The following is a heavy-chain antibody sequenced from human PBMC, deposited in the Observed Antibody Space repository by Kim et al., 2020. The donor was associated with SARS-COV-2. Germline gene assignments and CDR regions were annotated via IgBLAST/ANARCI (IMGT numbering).Heavy chain of an antibody. CDR3: TRLGGEGGYNFAFDV. J-gene: IGHJ3*01. CDR1: GFTLSGSA. V-gene: IGHV3-73*01. CDR2: IKNKANNFAT. Sequence: GGSLRLSCAASGFTLSGSAVHWVRQASGKGLEWVGRIKNKANNFATAYAASVRGRFTVSRDDSKNTAYLQMDSLRTEDTAVYYCTRLGGEGGYNFAFDVWCQGTMVTVSS. D-gene: IGHD5-12*01.